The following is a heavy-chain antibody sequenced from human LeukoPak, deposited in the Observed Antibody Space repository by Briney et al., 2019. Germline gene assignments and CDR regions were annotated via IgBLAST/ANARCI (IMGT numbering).Heavy chain of an antibody. CDR2: TSGSGGST. CDR3: AKDRRQLVHAYMDV. V-gene: IGHV3-23*01. Sequence: GGSLRLSCAASGFTFSSYAMSWVRQAPGKGLEWVSATSGSGGSTYYADSVKGRFTISRDNSKNTLYLQMNSLRAEDTAVYYCAKDRRQLVHAYMDVWGKGTTVTVSS. J-gene: IGHJ6*03. CDR1: GFTFSSYA. D-gene: IGHD6-13*01.